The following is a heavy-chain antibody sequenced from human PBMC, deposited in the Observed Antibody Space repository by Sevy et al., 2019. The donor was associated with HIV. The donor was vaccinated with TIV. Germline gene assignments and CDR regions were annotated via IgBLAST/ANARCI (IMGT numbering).Heavy chain of an antibody. CDR1: GFTFHTYW. J-gene: IGHJ6*02. CDR3: ARDCSSRTYIWGLDV. D-gene: IGHD2-2*01. CDR2: IKVDGSEI. V-gene: IGHV3-7*03. Sequence: GGSLRLSCVASGFTFHTYWMSWVRQAPGKGLEWVAHIKVDGSEIYYVDSVKGRFTISRDNAKNSLYLQMNSLRVEDTGVYYCARDCSSRTYIWGLDVWGQGTTVTVSS.